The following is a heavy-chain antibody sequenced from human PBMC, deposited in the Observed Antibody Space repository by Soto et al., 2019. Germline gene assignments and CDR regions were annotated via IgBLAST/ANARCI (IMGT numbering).Heavy chain of an antibody. CDR3: GGGIPFES. CDR1: GFSLSHFA. CDR2: VKSKNGGWSI. D-gene: IGHD2-15*01. J-gene: IGHJ4*02. Sequence: PGGSLRLSCAASGFSLSHFAMSWVRQAPGKGLAWVGRVKSKNGGWSIDYGTPVKGRFILSRHDFKNPGYLKMNGLKIGNTGVYYWGGGIPFESGAQGPGVTVSP. V-gene: IGHV3-15*05.